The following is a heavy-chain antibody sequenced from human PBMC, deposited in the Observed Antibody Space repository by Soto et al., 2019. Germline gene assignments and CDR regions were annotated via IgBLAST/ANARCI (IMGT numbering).Heavy chain of an antibody. CDR1: GFTFSSYA. Sequence: GGPLRLSGPASGFTFSSYAMNWVRQAPGKGLEGVAVISYDGSNKYYADPVRGRFTISRDNSKKTLYLQMNSLRAEDTAVYYCARDKGLRLSRALDYWGQGTLVTVSS. V-gene: IGHV3-30*04. CDR2: ISYDGSNK. J-gene: IGHJ4*02. CDR3: ARDKGLRLSRALDY. D-gene: IGHD2-15*01.